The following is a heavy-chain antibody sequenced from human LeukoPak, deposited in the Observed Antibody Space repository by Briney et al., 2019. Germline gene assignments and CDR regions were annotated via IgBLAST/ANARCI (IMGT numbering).Heavy chain of an antibody. J-gene: IGHJ4*02. D-gene: IGHD3-22*01. V-gene: IGHV4-59*01. CDR3: ARYTYYYDSSGYEYYFDY. CDR2: IYYSEST. Sequence: KASETLSLTCTVSGGSISSYYWSWIRQPPGKGLEWIGYIYYSESTNYNPSLKSRVTISVDTSKNQFSLKLSSVTAADTAVYYCARYTYYYDSSGYEYYFDYWGQGTLVTVSS. CDR1: GGSISSYY.